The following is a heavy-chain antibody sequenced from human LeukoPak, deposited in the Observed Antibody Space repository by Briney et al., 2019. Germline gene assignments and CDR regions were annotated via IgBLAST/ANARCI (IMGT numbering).Heavy chain of an antibody. J-gene: IGHJ3*02. CDR3: ARDGGRDAFDI. CDR2: IYHSGST. D-gene: IGHD3-16*01. CDR1: GGSISSGGYY. V-gene: IGHV4-30-2*01. Sequence: SQTLSLTCTVSGGSISSGGYYWSWIRQPPGKGLEWIGYIYHSGSTYYNPSLKSRVTISVDRSKNQFSLKLSSVTAADTAVYYCARDGGRDAFDIWGQGTMVTVSS.